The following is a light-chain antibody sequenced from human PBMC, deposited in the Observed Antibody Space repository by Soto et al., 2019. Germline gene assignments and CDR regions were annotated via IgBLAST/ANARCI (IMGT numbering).Light chain of an antibody. Sequence: QSVLTQPPSASGTPGQRVTISCSGGTSNIGSNTVNWYQQLPGTAPKLLIYSNNQRPSGVPDRFSGSKSGTSASLAISGLQSEDEADYYCAVWDDSLNGHYVFGTGTKVTVL. CDR2: SNN. CDR1: TSNIGSNT. J-gene: IGLJ1*01. V-gene: IGLV1-44*01. CDR3: AVWDDSLNGHYV.